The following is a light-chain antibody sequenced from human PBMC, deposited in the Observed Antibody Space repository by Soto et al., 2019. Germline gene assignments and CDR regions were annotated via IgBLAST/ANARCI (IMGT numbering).Light chain of an antibody. CDR1: TSDIGGSNF. Sequence: QSALTQPASVSGSPGQSITISCTGTTSDIGGSNFVSWYQQHPAKAPKLIIFDVTNRPSGLSSRFSGSKSGNTASLTISGLQVEDEADYYCSSSRGSSALVIFGGGTKVTVL. V-gene: IGLV2-14*03. CDR2: DVT. J-gene: IGLJ2*01. CDR3: SSSRGSSALVI.